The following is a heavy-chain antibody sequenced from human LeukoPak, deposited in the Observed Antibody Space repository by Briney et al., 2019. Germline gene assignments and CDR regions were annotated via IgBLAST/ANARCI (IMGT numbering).Heavy chain of an antibody. J-gene: IGHJ4*02. V-gene: IGHV3-48*03. D-gene: IGHD2-15*01. Sequence: HTGGSLRLSCAASGFTFSSYEMNWVRQAPGKGLEWVAYISSSGGTIYYADSVKGRFTISRDNAKNSLYLQMNSLRAEDTAVYYCARWWAIRAFDYWGQGTLVTVSS. CDR1: GFTFSSYE. CDR3: ARWWAIRAFDY. CDR2: ISSSGGTI.